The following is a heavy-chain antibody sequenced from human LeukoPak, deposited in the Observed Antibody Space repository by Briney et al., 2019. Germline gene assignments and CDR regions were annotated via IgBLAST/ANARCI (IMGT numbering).Heavy chain of an antibody. V-gene: IGHV3-7*04. CDR2: IKQDGSEK. J-gene: IGHJ6*02. CDR3: ARAYGNNGMDV. Sequence: GGSLRLSCAASGFSFSDYWMSWVRQAPGKGLEWVANIKQDGSEKNYVDSVKGRFTISRDNAKNSLSLQMISLRAEDTAVYYCARAYGNNGMDVWGQGTTVTVSS. D-gene: IGHD4-23*01. CDR1: GFSFSDYW.